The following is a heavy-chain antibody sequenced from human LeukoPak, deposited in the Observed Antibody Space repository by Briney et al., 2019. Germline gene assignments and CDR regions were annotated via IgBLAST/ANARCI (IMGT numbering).Heavy chain of an antibody. CDR3: ARERGELLYATAAFDI. CDR1: GGSISSYY. Sequence: SETLSLTCTVSGGSISSYYWSWIRQPPGKGLEWIGYIYYSGSTSYNPSLKSRVTISVDTSKNQFSLKLSSVTAADTAVYYCARERGELLYATAAFDIWGQGTMVTVSS. V-gene: IGHV4-59*12. CDR2: IYYSGST. J-gene: IGHJ3*02. D-gene: IGHD1-26*01.